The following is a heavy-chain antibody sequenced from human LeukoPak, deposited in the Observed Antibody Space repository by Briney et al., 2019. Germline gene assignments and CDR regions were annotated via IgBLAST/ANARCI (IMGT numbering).Heavy chain of an antibody. CDR1: GYSFNTYW. CDR2: IYPGDSDT. Sequence: GESLKISCKGSGYSFNTYWIGWVRQMPGKGLEWMGIIYPGDSDTRYSPSFQGQVTISADKSISTAYLQWNSLKASDTAMYYCARRFRGIWFDPWGQGTLVTVSS. CDR3: ARRFRGIWFDP. V-gene: IGHV5-51*01. J-gene: IGHJ5*02. D-gene: IGHD1-1*01.